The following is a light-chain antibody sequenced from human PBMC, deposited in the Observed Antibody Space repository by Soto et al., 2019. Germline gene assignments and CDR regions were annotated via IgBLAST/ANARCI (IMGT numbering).Light chain of an antibody. Sequence: DIVMTQSPDSLAVSLGERATINCKSSQSVLYSSNNKNYLSWYQQQPGQPPKLLIYWASTRESGVPDRFSGSGSGTDFTLTISGLQAEDVAVYYCQQYYSTPITFGQGTRLEIK. CDR2: WAS. CDR1: QSVLYSSNNKNY. CDR3: QQYYSTPIT. J-gene: IGKJ5*01. V-gene: IGKV4-1*01.